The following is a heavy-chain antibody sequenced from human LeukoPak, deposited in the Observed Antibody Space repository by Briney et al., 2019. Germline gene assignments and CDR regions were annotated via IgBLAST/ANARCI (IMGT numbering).Heavy chain of an antibody. J-gene: IGHJ3*02. D-gene: IGHD4-17*01. CDR3: AGYGAVTTSEEAFDI. CDR1: GGSISSYY. CDR2: IYYSGST. Sequence: KSSETLSLTCTVSGGSISSYYWSWIRQPPGKGLEWIGYIYYSGSTNYNPSLKSRVTISVDTSKNQFSLKLSSVTAADTAVYYCAGYGAVTTSEEAFDIWGQGTMVTVSS. V-gene: IGHV4-59*08.